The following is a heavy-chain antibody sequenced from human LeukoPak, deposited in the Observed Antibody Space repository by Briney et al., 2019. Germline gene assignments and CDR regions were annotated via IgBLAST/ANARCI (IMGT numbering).Heavy chain of an antibody. D-gene: IGHD3-3*01. V-gene: IGHV3-23*01. J-gene: IGHJ6*02. CDR2: ISGSGDST. Sequence: GGSLRLSCAASGFTFSSYAMSWVRQAPGKGLEWVSAISGSGDSTYYGDSVKGRFTISRDNSKNTLYLQMNSLRAEDTAVYYCAKMGYLRFLEWLSSMDVWGQGTTVTVSS. CDR1: GFTFSSYA. CDR3: AKMGYLRFLEWLSSMDV.